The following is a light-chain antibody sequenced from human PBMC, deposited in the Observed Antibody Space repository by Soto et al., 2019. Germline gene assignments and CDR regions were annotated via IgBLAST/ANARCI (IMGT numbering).Light chain of an antibody. V-gene: IGLV2-14*01. J-gene: IGLJ2*01. CDR2: DVS. CDR1: SSDVGGYNY. CDR3: SSYTSSSTQV. Sequence: QSVLTQPASVSGSPGQSITISCTGTSSDVGGYNYVSWYQQHPGKAPKLMIYDVSNLPSGVSNRFSGSKSGNTASLTISGLQAEDEADYYCSSYTSSSTQVFGGGTKVTVL.